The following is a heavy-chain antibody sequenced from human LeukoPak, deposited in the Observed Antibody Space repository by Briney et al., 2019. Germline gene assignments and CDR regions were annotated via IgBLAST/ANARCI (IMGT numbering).Heavy chain of an antibody. CDR2: IRYNGNT. D-gene: IGHD6-19*01. J-gene: IGHJ5*02. CDR1: GGSIIGYW. CDR3: GRYAALSGPNWLDP. V-gene: IGHV4-59*01. Sequence: SETLSLTCTVSGGSIIGYWWSWIRQPPGKGLEWIGNIRYNGNTYSNPSLKSRVTISVDTSKNQYPMKLSSVTAADTAMYYCGRYAALSGPNWLDPWGRGTLVTVSS.